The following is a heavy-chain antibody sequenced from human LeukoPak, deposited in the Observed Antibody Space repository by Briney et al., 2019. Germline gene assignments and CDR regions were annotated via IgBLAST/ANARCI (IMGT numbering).Heavy chain of an antibody. CDR1: GYIFTSYF. V-gene: IGHV1-18*04. CDR3: ARAYAESEMEIALSGYIDY. D-gene: IGHD3-22*01. J-gene: IGHJ4*02. CDR2: ISAYNGNT. Sequence: ASVKVSCKASGYIFTSYFMHWVRQAPGQGLEWMGWISAYNGNTNYAQKLQGRVTMTTDTSTSTAYMELRSLRSDDTAVYYCARAYAESEMEIALSGYIDYWGQGTLVTVSS.